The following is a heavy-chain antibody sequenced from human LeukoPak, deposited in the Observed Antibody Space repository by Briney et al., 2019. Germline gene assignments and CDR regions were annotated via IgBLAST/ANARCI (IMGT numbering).Heavy chain of an antibody. V-gene: IGHV1-69*02. CDR2: IIPILGIA. J-gene: IGHJ4*01. CDR1: GGTCSSYT. D-gene: IGHD2-2*01. CDR3: ATRLGYCSSTNCPRDFDY. Sequence: SVKVSCKASGGTCSSYTISWVRQAPGQGLEWMGRIIPILGIANYAQKFQGRVTITADKSTSTAYMELSSLRSEDTAVYYCATRLGYCSSTNCPRDFDYWGHGTLVTVSS.